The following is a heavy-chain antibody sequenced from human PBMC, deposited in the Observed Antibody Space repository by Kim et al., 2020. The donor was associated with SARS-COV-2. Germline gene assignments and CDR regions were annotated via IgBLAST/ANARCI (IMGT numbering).Heavy chain of an antibody. CDR3: ARAPITMIVVVKAFDI. J-gene: IGHJ3*02. V-gene: IGHV4-31*01. Sequence: PSPKSPVTLSVDTSKNQFPLKLSSVTAADTAVYYCARAPITMIVVVKAFDIWGQGTMVTVSS. D-gene: IGHD3-22*01.